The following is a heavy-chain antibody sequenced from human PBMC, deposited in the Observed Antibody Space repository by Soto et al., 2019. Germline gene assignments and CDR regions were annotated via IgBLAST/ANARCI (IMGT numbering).Heavy chain of an antibody. V-gene: IGHV4-59*01. Sequence: PSETLSRTWIVSGGSISGSCWSWIRQSPGKGLEWLGYVYYTGSTNYSPSLRSRVSISVDTSKNEFSLRLSSVTAADTAVYFCARSVAVPGAHIDYWGQGTQVTVSS. D-gene: IGHD6-19*01. CDR1: GGSISGSC. J-gene: IGHJ4*02. CDR2: VYYTGST. CDR3: ARSVAVPGAHIDY.